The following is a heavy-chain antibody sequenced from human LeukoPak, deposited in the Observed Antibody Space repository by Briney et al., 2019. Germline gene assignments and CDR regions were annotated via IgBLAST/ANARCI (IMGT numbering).Heavy chain of an antibody. V-gene: IGHV3-53*01. Sequence: GGSLRLSCAASGVTVSSNYMSWVRQAPGKGLEWVSVIYSGGSTYYADSVKGRFTISRDNSKNTLYLQMNSLRAEDTAVYYCARQSSGWFFDYWGQGTLVTVSS. J-gene: IGHJ4*02. D-gene: IGHD6-19*01. CDR2: IYSGGST. CDR3: ARQSSGWFFDY. CDR1: GVTVSSNY.